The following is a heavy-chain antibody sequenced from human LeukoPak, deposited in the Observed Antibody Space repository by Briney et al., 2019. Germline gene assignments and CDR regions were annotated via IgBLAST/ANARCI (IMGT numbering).Heavy chain of an antibody. J-gene: IGHJ3*02. CDR3: ARWASNSWYRFSDAFDI. Sequence: SETLSLTCAVYGGSFSGYYWSWIRQPPGKGLEWIGEINHSGSTNYNPSLKSRVTISVDTSKNQFSLKLGSVTAADTAVYYCARWASNSWYRFSDAFDIWGQGTMVTVSS. CDR1: GGSFSGYY. CDR2: INHSGST. V-gene: IGHV4-34*01. D-gene: IGHD6-13*01.